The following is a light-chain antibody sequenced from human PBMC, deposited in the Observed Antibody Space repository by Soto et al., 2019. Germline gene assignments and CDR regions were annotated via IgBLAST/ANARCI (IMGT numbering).Light chain of an antibody. CDR1: SGHCSYI. CDR3: ETWDFNTRV. J-gene: IGLJ3*02. CDR2: LEGSGSY. V-gene: IGLV4-60*02. Sequence: QAVVTQSSSASASLGSSVKLTCTLSSGHCSYIIAWHQQQPGKAPRYLMKLEGSGSYNKGSGVPDRFSGSSSGADRYLTISNLQFEDEADYYCETWDFNTRVFGGGTKVTVL.